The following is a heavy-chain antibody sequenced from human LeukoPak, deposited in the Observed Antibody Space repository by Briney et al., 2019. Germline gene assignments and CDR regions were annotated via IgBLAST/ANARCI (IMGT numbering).Heavy chain of an antibody. CDR1: GFTFSSYW. D-gene: IGHD5-24*01. V-gene: IGHV3-74*01. Sequence: PGGSLRLSCAASGFTFSSYWMHWVRQAPGKGLVWVSRINTDGTTTSYADSVKGRFTIFRDNAKNTLYLQMNSLRAEDTAVYYCARGHGYNMNLFDCWGQGTQATVSS. J-gene: IGHJ4*02. CDR3: ARGHGYNMNLFDC. CDR2: INTDGTTT.